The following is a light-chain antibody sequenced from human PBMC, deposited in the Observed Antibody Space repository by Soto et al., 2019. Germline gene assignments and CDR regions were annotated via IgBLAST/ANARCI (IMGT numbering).Light chain of an antibody. CDR2: GVS. Sequence: EIILTQSPGTLAFSLGDGATLSGRASQTVTRNFLAWYHKRPGQPPRLLIYGVSNMACGVPDRFSGDGSGTEFTLTIGRLDPDDFGVYYCQQYSGSPQTFGEGTRVEVK. CDR1: QTVTRNF. V-gene: IGKV3-20*01. CDR3: QQYSGSPQT. J-gene: IGKJ1*01.